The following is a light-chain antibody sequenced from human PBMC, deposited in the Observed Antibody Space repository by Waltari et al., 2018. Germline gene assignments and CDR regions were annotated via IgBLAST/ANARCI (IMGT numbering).Light chain of an antibody. CDR1: QSIGTW. Sequence: DIQMTQSPSSLSASVGDKVTITCQASQSIGTWLAWYQQRPGKAPKPLIYKSSTLERGVPSRFRGSGSGTDFTLTISSLQPEDFATYFCQQYNTAPYNFGQGTRVEI. V-gene: IGKV1-5*01. CDR2: KSS. CDR3: QQYNTAPYN. J-gene: IGKJ2*01.